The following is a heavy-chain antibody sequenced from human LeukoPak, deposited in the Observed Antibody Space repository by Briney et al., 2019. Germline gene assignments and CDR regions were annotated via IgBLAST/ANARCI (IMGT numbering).Heavy chain of an antibody. D-gene: IGHD1-26*01. J-gene: IGHJ4*02. CDR3: AKVPVGATSPFFDY. Sequence: GGSLRLSCAASGFTFSSYAMSWVRQAPARGLEWVSAISGSGGSTYYADSVKGRFTISRDNSKNTLYLQMNSLRAEDTAVYYCAKVPVGATSPFFDYWGQGTLVTVSS. V-gene: IGHV3-23*01. CDR1: GFTFSSYA. CDR2: ISGSGGST.